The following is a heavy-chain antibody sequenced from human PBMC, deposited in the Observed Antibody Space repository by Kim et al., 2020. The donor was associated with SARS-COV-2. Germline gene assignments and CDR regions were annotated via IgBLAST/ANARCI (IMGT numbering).Heavy chain of an antibody. CDR1: GGSISSSNW. J-gene: IGHJ4*02. V-gene: IGHV4-4*02. Sequence: SETLSLTCAVSGGSISSSNWWSWVRQPPGKGLEWIGEIYHSGSTNYNPSLKSRVTISVDKSKNQFSLKLSSVTAADTAVYYCARKGYSSSWDPYYWGQGTLVTVSS. CDR2: IYHSGST. D-gene: IGHD6-13*01. CDR3: ARKGYSSSWDPYY.